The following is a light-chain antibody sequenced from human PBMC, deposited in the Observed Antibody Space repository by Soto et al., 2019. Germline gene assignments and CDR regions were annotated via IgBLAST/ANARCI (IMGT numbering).Light chain of an antibody. Sequence: EIVLTQSPGALSLSPGERATLSCRPGQSVSSSYLAWSQQKPGQAPRLIIYGASSRATGIPDRSSGSGSGTDFTLTISRLEPEDFAVYYCQQYGSSGTFGQGTKVDI. CDR1: QSVSSSY. V-gene: IGKV3-20*01. CDR3: QQYGSSGT. J-gene: IGKJ1*01. CDR2: GAS.